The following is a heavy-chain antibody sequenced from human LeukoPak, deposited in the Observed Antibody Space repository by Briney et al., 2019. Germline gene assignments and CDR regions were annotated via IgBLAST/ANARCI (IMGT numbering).Heavy chain of an antibody. CDR1: GGSISSYY. Sequence: PSETLSLTCTVSGGSISSYYWSWIRQPPGKGLEWIGYIYYSGSTYYNPSLKSRVTISVDTSKNQFSLKLSSVTAADTAVYYCAALNHSSGFDYWGQGTLVTVSS. J-gene: IGHJ4*02. CDR3: AALNHSSGFDY. V-gene: IGHV4-59*04. CDR2: IYYSGST. D-gene: IGHD6-25*01.